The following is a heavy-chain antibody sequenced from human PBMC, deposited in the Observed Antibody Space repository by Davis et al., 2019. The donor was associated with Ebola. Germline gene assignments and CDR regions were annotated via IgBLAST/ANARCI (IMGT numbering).Heavy chain of an antibody. J-gene: IGHJ3*02. CDR2: INQDGSDQ. CDR1: GFTFSSYW. D-gene: IGHD4-11*01. CDR3: AKATTVTTFGYAFDM. Sequence: GGSLRLSCAASGFTFSSYWMIWVRHAPGKGLEWVANINQDGSDQYYMDSVKGRFTISRDNAKNSLYLQMNGLRAEDMALYYCAKATTVTTFGYAFDMWGQGTMVTVSS. V-gene: IGHV3-7*03.